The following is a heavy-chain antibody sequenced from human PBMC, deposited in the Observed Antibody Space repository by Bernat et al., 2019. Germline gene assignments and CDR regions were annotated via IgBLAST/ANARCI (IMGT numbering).Heavy chain of an antibody. J-gene: IGHJ4*02. CDR1: GGSISSYY. Sequence: VQLQESGPGLVKPSETLSLTCTVSGGSISSYYWSWIRQPPGKGLEWIGYIYYSGSTNYNPSLKSRVTISVDTSKNQFSLKLSSVTAADTAVYYCARAVVVVPAAPDFDYWGQGTLVTVSS. CDR2: IYYSGST. CDR3: ARAVVVVPAAPDFDY. D-gene: IGHD2-2*01. V-gene: IGHV4-59*01.